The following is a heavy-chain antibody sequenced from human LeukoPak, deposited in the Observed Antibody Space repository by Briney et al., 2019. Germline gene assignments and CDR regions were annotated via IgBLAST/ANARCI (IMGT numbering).Heavy chain of an antibody. CDR2: ISYDGSNK. CDR1: GFTFSSYG. J-gene: IGHJ4*02. CDR3: AKDPGVGAF. V-gene: IGHV3-30*18. Sequence: GGSLRLSCAASGFTFSSYGMHWVRQAPGKGLEWVAVISYDGSNKYYADSVKGRFTISRDNSKNTLYLQMNSLRAEDTAVYYCAKDPGVGAFWGQGTLVTVSS. D-gene: IGHD1-26*01.